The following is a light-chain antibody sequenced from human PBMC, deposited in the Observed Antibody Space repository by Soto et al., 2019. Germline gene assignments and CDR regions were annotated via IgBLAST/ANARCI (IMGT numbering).Light chain of an antibody. CDR3: QQSYRTPAT. J-gene: IGKJ5*01. CDR2: AAT. Sequence: DIQMTQSPSSLSASVGDRVSITCRASQSISGYLNWYQQRPGEAPKLLVFAATSLQSGVPTRFRVSGSGTVFTLTINSLRPEDFATYYCQQSYRTPATFGQGTRLEI. CDR1: QSISGY. V-gene: IGKV1-39*01.